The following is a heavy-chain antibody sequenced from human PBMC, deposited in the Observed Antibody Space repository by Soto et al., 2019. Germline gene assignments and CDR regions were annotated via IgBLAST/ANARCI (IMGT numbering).Heavy chain of an antibody. CDR1: GGSISSYY. D-gene: IGHD2-2*01. CDR3: ARDRVVPAAASRAYYYYMDV. V-gene: IGHV4-59*01. Sequence: SETLSLTCTVSGGSISSYYWSWIRQPPGKGLEWIGYIYYSGSTNYNPSLKSRVTISVDTSKNQFSLKLSSVTAADTAVYYCARDRVVPAAASRAYYYYMDVWGKGTTVTVSS. J-gene: IGHJ6*03. CDR2: IYYSGST.